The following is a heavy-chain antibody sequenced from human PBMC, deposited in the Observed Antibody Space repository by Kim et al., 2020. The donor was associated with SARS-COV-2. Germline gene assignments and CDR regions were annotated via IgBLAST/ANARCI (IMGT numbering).Heavy chain of an antibody. CDR2: IIPTFAAT. CDR3: ARNVGFSGLDY. Sequence: SVKVSCKASGGTFSNYAINWVRQAPGQGLEWMGGIIPTFAATNYAQQFQGRVTITADQSTNTAYMELSSLRSEDTAVYYCARNVGFSGLDYWGQGTLVTVSS. D-gene: IGHD5-12*01. V-gene: IGHV1-69*13. CDR1: GGTFSNYA. J-gene: IGHJ4*02.